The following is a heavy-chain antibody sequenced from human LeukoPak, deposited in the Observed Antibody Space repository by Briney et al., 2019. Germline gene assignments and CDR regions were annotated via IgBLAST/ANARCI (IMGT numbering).Heavy chain of an antibody. CDR1: GFTFSSYA. D-gene: IGHD3-10*01. CDR3: ARDGSGSYYLPAYYYYYGMDV. V-gene: IGHV3-30*04. Sequence: GRSLRLSCAASGFTFSSYAMHWVRQAPGKGLEWVAVISYDGSNKYYADSVKGRFTISRDSSKNTLYLQMNSLRAEDTAVYYCARDGSGSYYLPAYYYYYGMDVWGKGTTVTVSS. J-gene: IGHJ6*04. CDR2: ISYDGSNK.